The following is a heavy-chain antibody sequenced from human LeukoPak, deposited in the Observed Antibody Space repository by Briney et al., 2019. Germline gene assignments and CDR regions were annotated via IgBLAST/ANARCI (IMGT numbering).Heavy chain of an antibody. V-gene: IGHV1-18*01. J-gene: IGHJ4*02. CDR2: ISAYNGNT. CDR3: ARDRLPFFGYSNTWQLDY. D-gene: IGHD6-13*01. CDR1: GYTFTSYG. Sequence: GASVKVSCKASGYTFTSYGISWVRQAPGQGLEWMGWISAYNGNTKNAQKLQGRVTMTTDTSTSTAYMELRSLRSDDTAVYYCARDRLPFFGYSNTWQLDYWGQGTLVTVSS.